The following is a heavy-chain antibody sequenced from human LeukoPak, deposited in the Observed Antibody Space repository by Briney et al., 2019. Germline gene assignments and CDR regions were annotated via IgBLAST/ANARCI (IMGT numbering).Heavy chain of an antibody. CDR1: GGSISTSDW. V-gene: IGHV4-4*02. J-gene: IGHJ4*02. CDR3: ARVLVSGWHEDY. Sequence: PSETLSLTCAVSGGSISTSDWWSWVRPPPGKGREWIGEIYHNGNTNYNPSLKSRVTISVDKYKNQFSLKLSSVTAADTAVYYCARVLVSGWHEDYWGQGTLVTVSS. CDR2: IYHNGNT. D-gene: IGHD6-19*01.